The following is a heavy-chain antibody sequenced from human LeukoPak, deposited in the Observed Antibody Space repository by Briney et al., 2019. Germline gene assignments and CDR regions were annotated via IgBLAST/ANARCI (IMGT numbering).Heavy chain of an antibody. V-gene: IGHV4-38-2*02. CDR1: GYSISSDFY. CDR3: ARCWGYYYDTSGYRLTAIED. CDR2: FYHSGST. D-gene: IGHD3-22*01. J-gene: IGHJ4*02. Sequence: ASETLSLTCTVSGYSISSDFYWGWIRQPPGKGLEWIGSFYHSGSTYSNPSLKSRVTISADTSKNQFSLKLSSVTAADTAVYFRARCWGYYYDTSGYRLTAIEDWGQGTLVTVSS.